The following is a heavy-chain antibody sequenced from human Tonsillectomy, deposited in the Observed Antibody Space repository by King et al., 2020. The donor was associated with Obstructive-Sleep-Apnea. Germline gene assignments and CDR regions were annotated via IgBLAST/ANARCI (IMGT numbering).Heavy chain of an antibody. CDR2: MNPNSGNT. CDR1: GYTFTSYD. D-gene: IGHD3-9*01. J-gene: IGHJ5*02. CDR3: ARAGYYDIVTGPGYWFDP. Sequence: VQLVQSGAEVKKPGASVKVSCKASGYTFTSYDINWVRQATGQGLEWMGWMNPNSGNTGYAQKFQGRVTTTRNTSISPAYMVLSRLRSADTAVYYCARAGYYDIVTGPGYWFDPWGQGTLVTVSS. V-gene: IGHV1-8*01.